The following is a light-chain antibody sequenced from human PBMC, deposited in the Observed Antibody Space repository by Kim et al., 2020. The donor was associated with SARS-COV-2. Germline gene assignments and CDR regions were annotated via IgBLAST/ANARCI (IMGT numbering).Light chain of an antibody. Sequence: QSALTQPRSVSGSPGQSVTISCTGTSSDIGRYNYVSWFQHHPGKAPKLMIYDVSKRPSGVPDRFSGSKSGSTASLTISGLQAEDEADYYCCSYAGTAYVFGTGTKVTVL. V-gene: IGLV2-11*01. CDR3: CSYAGTAYV. J-gene: IGLJ1*01. CDR2: DVS. CDR1: SSDIGRYNY.